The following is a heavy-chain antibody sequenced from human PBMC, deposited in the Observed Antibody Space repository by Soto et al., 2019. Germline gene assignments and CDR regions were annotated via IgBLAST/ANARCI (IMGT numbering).Heavy chain of an antibody. Sequence: ASETLSLTCAVYGGSFSGYYWSWIRQPPGKGLEWIGEINHSGSTNYNPSLKSRVTISVDTSKNQFSLKLSSVTAADTAVYYCARGVRSYYDFWSGYKQQYYYYYGMDVWGQGTTVTVSS. CDR2: INHSGST. D-gene: IGHD3-3*01. CDR3: ARGVRSYYDFWSGYKQQYYYYYGMDV. V-gene: IGHV4-34*01. CDR1: GGSFSGYY. J-gene: IGHJ6*02.